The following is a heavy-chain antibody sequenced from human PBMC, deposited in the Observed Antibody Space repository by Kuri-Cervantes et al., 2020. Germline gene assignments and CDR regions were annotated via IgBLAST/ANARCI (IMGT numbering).Heavy chain of an antibody. CDR3: AKDSSGILYYWCMLYGGPNFDY. CDR2: ISWNSGSI. J-gene: IGHJ4*02. CDR1: GFTFDDYA. Sequence: GGSLRLSCAASGFTFDDYAMHWVRQAPGKGLEWVSGISWNSGSIGYADSVKGRFTISRDNAKNSLYLQMNSLRAEDTALYYCAKDSSGILYYWCMLYGGPNFDYWGQGTLVTVSS. V-gene: IGHV3-9*01. D-gene: IGHD2-8*01.